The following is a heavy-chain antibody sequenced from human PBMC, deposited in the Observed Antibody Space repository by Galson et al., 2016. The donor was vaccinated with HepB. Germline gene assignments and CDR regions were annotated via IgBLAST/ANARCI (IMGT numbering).Heavy chain of an antibody. D-gene: IGHD2-21*01. V-gene: IGHV3-74*01. CDR2: MSGDGGVT. Sequence: SLRLSCAVSGLTFSTSWMHWVRQAPGEGLVWVSRMSGDGGVTGYADSVKGRFTISRDNAKNTLYLQMNSLRAEDTALYYCARHIGGRGYFDFWGQGALVTVSS. J-gene: IGHJ4*02. CDR3: ARHIGGRGYFDF. CDR1: GLTFSTSW.